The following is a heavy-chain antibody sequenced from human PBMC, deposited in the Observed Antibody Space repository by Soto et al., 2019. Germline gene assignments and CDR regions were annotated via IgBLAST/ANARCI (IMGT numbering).Heavy chain of an antibody. CDR2: IYHSGST. J-gene: IGHJ6*02. Sequence: QVQLQESGPGLVKPSGTLSLTCAVSGGSISSNNWWSWVRQPPGKGLEWIGEIYHSGSTNYCPSLRSRVTISLNKFKNHFSLRLSSVTAADTAVYFCARADCSGGSCYGHYGMDVWGQGTTVTVSS. D-gene: IGHD2-15*01. CDR3: ARADCSGGSCYGHYGMDV. V-gene: IGHV4-4*02. CDR1: GGSISSNNW.